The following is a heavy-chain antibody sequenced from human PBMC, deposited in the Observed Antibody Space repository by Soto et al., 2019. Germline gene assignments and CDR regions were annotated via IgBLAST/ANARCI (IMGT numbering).Heavy chain of an antibody. V-gene: IGHV5-10-1*03. J-gene: IGHJ6*02. CDR3: ARQGADKILGWDV. Sequence: EVKLVQSGAEVKKPGEPLRISCQASGYSFGSYWIRWVRQMPGKGLEWMGMIDPGDSESIYSPSSQGHVTFSVDASISTAYLHWRSLKASDTATYYCARQGADKILGWDVWGQGTTVIVSS. CDR1: GYSFGSYW. D-gene: IGHD3-16*01. CDR2: IDPGDSES.